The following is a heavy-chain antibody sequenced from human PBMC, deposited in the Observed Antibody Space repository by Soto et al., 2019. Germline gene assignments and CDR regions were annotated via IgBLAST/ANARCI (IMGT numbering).Heavy chain of an antibody. CDR1: GFTFSFYA. J-gene: IGHJ3*01. CDR3: AKSLSSLTNADAFDF. CDR2: ISGSGGDT. V-gene: IGHV3-23*01. Sequence: GGSLRLSCAASGFTFSFYAMTWVRQAPGKGLECVSAISGSGGDTYYADSVKGRFTISRDNSKNMVYLLMNSLRAEDTAVYYCAKSLSSLTNADAFDFWGQGTMVTVSS. D-gene: IGHD2-8*01.